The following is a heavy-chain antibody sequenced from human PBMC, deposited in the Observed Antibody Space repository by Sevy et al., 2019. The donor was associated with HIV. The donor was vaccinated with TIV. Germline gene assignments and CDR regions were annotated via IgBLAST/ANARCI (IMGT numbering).Heavy chain of an antibody. J-gene: IGHJ3*02. CDR1: GGSFSGYY. V-gene: IGHV4-34*01. CDR2: INHSGST. D-gene: IGHD2-2*01. Sequence: SETLSLTCAVYGGSFSGYYWSWIRQPPGKGLEWIGEINHSGSTNYNPSLKSRVTISVDTSKNQFSLKLSSVTAADTAVYYCARHCGSTSCSHAFDIGGQGTMVTVSS. CDR3: ARHCGSTSCSHAFDI.